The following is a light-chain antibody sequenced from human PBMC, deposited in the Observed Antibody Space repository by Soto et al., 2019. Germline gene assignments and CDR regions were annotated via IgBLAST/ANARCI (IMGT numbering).Light chain of an antibody. CDR2: AAS. V-gene: IGKV1-39*01. J-gene: IGKJ2*01. Sequence: DIQMTQSPSSLSASVGDRVTITCRASQSISSSLNWYQQKPGKAPKLLIYAASSLQSGVPSRFSGRGSGTDCTLTISSLQPEDFATYYGQQSYSTARTFGQGTKLEIK. CDR3: QQSYSTART. CDR1: QSISSS.